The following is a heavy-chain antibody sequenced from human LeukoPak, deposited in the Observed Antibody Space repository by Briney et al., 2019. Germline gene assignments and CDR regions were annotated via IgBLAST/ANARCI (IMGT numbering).Heavy chain of an antibody. V-gene: IGHV1-46*01. CDR1: GYTFTSYY. D-gene: IGHD2-2*01. J-gene: IGHJ4*02. Sequence: GASVKVSCKASGYTFTSYYMHWVRQAPGQGLEWMGIINPSGGSTSYAQKFQGRVTMTRDTSTSTVYMELSSLRSEDTAVYYCARVLPTSGSDCSSTSCYAGDYWGQGTLVTVSS. CDR3: ARVLPTSGSDCSSTSCYAGDY. CDR2: INPSGGST.